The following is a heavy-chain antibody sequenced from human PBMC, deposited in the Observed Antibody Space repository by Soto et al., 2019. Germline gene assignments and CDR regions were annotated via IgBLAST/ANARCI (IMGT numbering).Heavy chain of an antibody. Sequence: QLQLQESGPGLVKPSETLSLTCTVSGGSISSSSYYWGWIRQPPGKGLEWIGSIYYSGSTYYNPSLKSRVTISVDTSKNQFSLKLSSVTAADTAVYYCARIPRPYDILTGYYYYYYMDVWGKGTTVTVSS. D-gene: IGHD3-9*01. CDR2: IYYSGST. J-gene: IGHJ6*03. V-gene: IGHV4-39*01. CDR3: ARIPRPYDILTGYYYYYYMDV. CDR1: GGSISSSSYY.